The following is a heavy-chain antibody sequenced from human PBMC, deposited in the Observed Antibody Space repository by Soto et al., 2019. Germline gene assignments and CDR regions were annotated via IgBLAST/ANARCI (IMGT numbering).Heavy chain of an antibody. V-gene: IGHV4-59*12. D-gene: IGHD2-8*02. Sequence: PSETLSLTCTVSGGTISSWYWSWIRQPPGKGLEWIGEINYSGSTNYNPSLKSRVTISVDTSKNQFSLKLTSVTAADTAVYYCARDKITGLFDYWGQGTLVTVSS. J-gene: IGHJ4*02. CDR1: GGTISSWY. CDR3: ARDKITGLFDY. CDR2: INYSGST.